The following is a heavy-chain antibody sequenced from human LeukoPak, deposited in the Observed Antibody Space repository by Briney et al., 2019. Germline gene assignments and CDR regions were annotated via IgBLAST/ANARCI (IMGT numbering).Heavy chain of an antibody. CDR3: ARERVTDNYYFDY. CDR2: IYYSGST. CDR1: GGSISSYY. Sequence: SSETLSLTCTVSGGSISSYYWSWIRQPPGKGLEWIGYIYYSGSTNYNPSLKSRVTISVDTSKNQFSLKLSSVTAADTAVYYCARERVTDNYYFDYWGQGTLVTVSS. V-gene: IGHV4-59*01. J-gene: IGHJ4*02. D-gene: IGHD4-23*01.